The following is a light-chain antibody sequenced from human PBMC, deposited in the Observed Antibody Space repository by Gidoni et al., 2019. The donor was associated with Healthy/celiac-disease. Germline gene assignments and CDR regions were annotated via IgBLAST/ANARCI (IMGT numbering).Light chain of an antibody. CDR3: QSYDSSLSGWV. CDR2: GNS. J-gene: IGLJ3*02. V-gene: IGLV1-40*01. Sequence: QSVLKQTPAESGAPGQRVTISCTGSSSNIGAGYYVHWYQQLPGTAPKFLIYGNSNRPSGVPDRFSGSKSGTSASLAITGLQAEDEADYYCQSYDSSLSGWVFGGGTKLTVL. CDR1: SSNIGAGYY.